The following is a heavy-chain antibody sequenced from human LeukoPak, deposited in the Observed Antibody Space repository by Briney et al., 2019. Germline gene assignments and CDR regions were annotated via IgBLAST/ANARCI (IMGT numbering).Heavy chain of an antibody. CDR2: IYYSGST. CDR3: ATAPVVVTAHGAFDI. V-gene: IGHV4-39*01. D-gene: IGHD2-21*02. CDR1: GGSISSSSYY. J-gene: IGHJ3*02. Sequence: SETLSLTCTVSGGSISSSSYYWGWIRQPPGKGLEWIGSIYYSGSTYYNPSLKSRVTISVDTSKNQFSLKLSSVTAADTAVYYCATAPVVVTAHGAFDIWGQGTMVTVSS.